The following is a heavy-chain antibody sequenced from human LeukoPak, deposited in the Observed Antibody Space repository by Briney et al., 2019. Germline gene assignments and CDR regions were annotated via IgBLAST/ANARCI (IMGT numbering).Heavy chain of an antibody. CDR2: SNLDHGET. Sequence: ASVKVSCKVSGYTLAELSIHWVRQAPGKGLEWMGGSNLDHGETVYAPNFQGRVTMTEETSTGTAYMELSRLRSDDTAVYYCARDRGIAVAGPYYYYYYGMDVWGQGTTVTVSS. CDR1: GYTLAELS. D-gene: IGHD6-19*01. CDR3: ARDRGIAVAGPYYYYYYGMDV. J-gene: IGHJ6*02. V-gene: IGHV1-24*01.